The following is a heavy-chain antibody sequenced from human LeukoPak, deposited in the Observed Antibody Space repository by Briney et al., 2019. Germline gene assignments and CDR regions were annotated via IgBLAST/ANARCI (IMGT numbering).Heavy chain of an antibody. D-gene: IGHD3-22*01. V-gene: IGHV3-23*01. CDR3: AKDQIRRYYDSSH. J-gene: IGHJ4*02. CDR2: ISASGGTT. CDR1: GFTFSSYA. Sequence: GGSLRLSCAASGFTFSSYAMSWVRQAPGKGLEWVSAISASGGTTYYADSVKGRFTISRDSSKNTLNLQMNSLRAEDTAVYYCAKDQIRRYYDSSHWGQGALVTVSS.